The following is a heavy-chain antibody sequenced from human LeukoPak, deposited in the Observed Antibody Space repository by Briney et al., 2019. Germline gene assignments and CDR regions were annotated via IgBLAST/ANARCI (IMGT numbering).Heavy chain of an antibody. J-gene: IGHJ4*02. CDR1: GFTFSSYA. D-gene: IGHD2-15*01. CDR3: ARGISSRYFDY. CDR2: IYSGGST. V-gene: IGHV3-53*01. Sequence: GGSLRLSCAASGFTFSSYAMTWVRQAPGKGLEWVPVIYSGGSTYYADSVKGRFTISRDNSKNTLYLQMNSLRAEDTAVYYCARGISSRYFDYWGQGTRVTVSS.